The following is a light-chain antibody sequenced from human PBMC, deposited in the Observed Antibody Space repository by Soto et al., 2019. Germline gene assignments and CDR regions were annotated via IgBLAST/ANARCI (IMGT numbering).Light chain of an antibody. CDR3: QQYGSSPAVT. CDR1: QSVSSSY. Sequence: EIVLTQAPGTLSLSPGERATLSCRASQSVSSSYLAWYQQKPGQAPRLLIYDASCRATGIPDRFCGSGSGTDFTLTISRLEPEDFAVYYCQQYGSSPAVTFGGGTKVEI. CDR2: DAS. J-gene: IGKJ4*01. V-gene: IGKV3-20*01.